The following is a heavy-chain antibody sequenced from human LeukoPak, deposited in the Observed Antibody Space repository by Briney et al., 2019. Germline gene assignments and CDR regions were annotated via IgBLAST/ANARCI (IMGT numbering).Heavy chain of an antibody. J-gene: IGHJ4*02. V-gene: IGHV3-23*01. CDR1: GFTFSSYA. CDR2: ISGSGGST. Sequence: GGSLRLSRAASGFTFSSYAMSWVRQAPGKGLEWVSAISGSGGSTYYADSVKGRFTISRDNSKNTLYLQMNSLRAEDTAVYYCAKVKSPRYSSSWYYFDYWGQGTLVTVSS. D-gene: IGHD6-13*01. CDR3: AKVKSPRYSSSWYYFDY.